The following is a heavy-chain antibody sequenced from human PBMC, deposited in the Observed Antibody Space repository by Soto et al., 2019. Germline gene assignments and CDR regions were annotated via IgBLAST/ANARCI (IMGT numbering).Heavy chain of an antibody. CDR3: ARVRFFYGSGPPPGSIVF. CDR2: IYYSGST. J-gene: IGHJ4*02. D-gene: IGHD3-10*01. Sequence: PSETLSLTCTVSGGSISSYYWSWIRQPPGKGLEWIGYIYYSGSTNYNPSLKSRVTISVDTSKNQFSLKLTSVTASDTAVYYCARVRFFYGSGPPPGSIVFRGPGLLVTLFS. V-gene: IGHV4-59*01. CDR1: GGSISSYY.